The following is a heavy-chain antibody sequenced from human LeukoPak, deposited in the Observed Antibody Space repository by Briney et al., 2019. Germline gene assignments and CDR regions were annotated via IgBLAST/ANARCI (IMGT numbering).Heavy chain of an antibody. D-gene: IGHD3-10*01. CDR2: TSSDLNVK. V-gene: IGHV3-30*03. Sequence: GGSLRLSCAASGFTFTTYWMHWVRQAPGKGLEWVAVTSSDLNVKLYADSVKGRFTISRDNSRSTLYLQMNSLRPEDTAIYYCAREGYYGSGSPPSLYFDYWGQGTLVTVSS. J-gene: IGHJ4*02. CDR1: GFTFTTYW. CDR3: AREGYYGSGSPPSLYFDY.